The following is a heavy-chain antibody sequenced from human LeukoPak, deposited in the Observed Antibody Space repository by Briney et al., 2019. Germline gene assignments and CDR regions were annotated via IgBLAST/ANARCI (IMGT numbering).Heavy chain of an antibody. Sequence: SETLSLTCAVYGGSFSGYYWSWIRQPPGKGLEWIGEINHSGSTNYNPSLKSRVTISVDTSKNQFSLKLSSVTAADTAVYYCARVKCSGGSCYPRGNYYYYYGMDVWGQGTTVTVSS. CDR3: ARVKCSGGSCYPRGNYYYYYGMDV. D-gene: IGHD2-15*01. CDR2: INHSGST. V-gene: IGHV4-34*01. J-gene: IGHJ6*02. CDR1: GGSFSGYY.